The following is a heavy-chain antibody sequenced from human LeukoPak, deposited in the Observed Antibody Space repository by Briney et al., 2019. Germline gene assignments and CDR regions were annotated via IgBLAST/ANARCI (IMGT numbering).Heavy chain of an antibody. D-gene: IGHD6-13*01. CDR3: ARVTGYMVEDYFDY. V-gene: IGHV4-38-2*02. CDR2: IYHTGSS. J-gene: IGHJ4*02. Sequence: PSETLSLTCTVSGYSMRSGYYWGWIRQPPGKGLEWIGSIYHTGSSYYHPSLKSRVTISVDTSKNRFSLRLSSVTAADTAVYYCARVTGYMVEDYFDYWGQGTLVTVSS. CDR1: GYSMRSGYY.